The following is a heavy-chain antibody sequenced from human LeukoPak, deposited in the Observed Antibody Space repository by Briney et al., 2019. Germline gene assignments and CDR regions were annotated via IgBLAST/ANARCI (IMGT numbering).Heavy chain of an antibody. CDR2: IYYSGST. D-gene: IGHD6-19*01. CDR3: ARQVVAVAGTGYFDY. CDR1: GGSFSGYY. Sequence: SETLSLTCGVYGGSFSGYYWTWIRQPPGKGLEWIGSIYYSGSTYYNASLKSRGTISVDTSKNQFSLKLNSVTAADTAVYFCARQVVAVAGTGYFDYWGQGTLVTVSS. V-gene: IGHV4-34*01. J-gene: IGHJ4*02.